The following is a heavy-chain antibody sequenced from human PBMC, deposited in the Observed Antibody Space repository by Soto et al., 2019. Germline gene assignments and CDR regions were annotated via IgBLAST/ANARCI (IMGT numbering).Heavy chain of an antibody. D-gene: IGHD5-18*01. Sequence: QVQLVESGGGVVQPGRSLRLSCAASGFTFSNYAMHWVRQAPGKGLEWVARVSYDGSNKYYADSVKGRFTISRDNSQNTLYLQMNSTRAEDTAVYYCTREARGYSYDGETLIWGQGTLVTVSS. V-gene: IGHV3-30-3*01. CDR3: TREARGYSYDGETLI. CDR1: GFTFSNYA. CDR2: VSYDGSNK. J-gene: IGHJ4*02.